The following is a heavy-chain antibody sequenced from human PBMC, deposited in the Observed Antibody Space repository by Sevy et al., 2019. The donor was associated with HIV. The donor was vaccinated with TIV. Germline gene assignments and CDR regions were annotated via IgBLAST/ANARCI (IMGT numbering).Heavy chain of an antibody. Sequence: SETLSLTCAVYGGSFSGYYWSWIRQPPGKGLEWIGEINHSGSTNYNPSLKSRVTISVDTSKNQFSLKLSSVTAADTAVYYCARGHRNYDTSGYYGYWGQGTLVTVSS. CDR3: ARGHRNYDTSGYYGY. CDR2: INHSGST. CDR1: GGSFSGYY. J-gene: IGHJ4*02. V-gene: IGHV4-34*01. D-gene: IGHD3-22*01.